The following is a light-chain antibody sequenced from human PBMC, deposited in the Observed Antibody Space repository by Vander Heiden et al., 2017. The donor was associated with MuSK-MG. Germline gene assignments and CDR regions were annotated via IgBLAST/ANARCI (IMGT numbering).Light chain of an antibody. V-gene: IGKV4-1*01. CDR1: QSVLHSSNNKNY. J-gene: IGKJ1*01. CDR2: WAS. CDR3: QQYYSTPRVL. Sequence: DIVVTQSPDFLAVSLGERATINCKSSQSVLHSSNNKNYLAWHQQKPGQPPKLLIYWASTRESGVPDRFSGSGSGTDFTLTISSLQAEDVAVYYCQQYYSTPRVLFGQGTKVEIK.